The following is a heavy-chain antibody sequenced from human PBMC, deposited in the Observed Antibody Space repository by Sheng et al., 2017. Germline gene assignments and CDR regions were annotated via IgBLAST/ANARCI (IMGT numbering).Heavy chain of an antibody. J-gene: IGHJ6*02. Sequence: PGGSLRLSCAASGFTFSDYYMSWIRQAPGKGLEWISYISSSGNTMYYADSVKGRFTISRDNAKNSLFLQMNSLRAEDTAVYYCASPFDTVTDYFYYGLDVWGLGTTVTVSS. CDR3: ASPFDTVTDYFYYGLDV. CDR1: GFTFSDYY. D-gene: IGHD3-9*01. CDR2: ISSSGNTM. V-gene: IGHV3-11*01.